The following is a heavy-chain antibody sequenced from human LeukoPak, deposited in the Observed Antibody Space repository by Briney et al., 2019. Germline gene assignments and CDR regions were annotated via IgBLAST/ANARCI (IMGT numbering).Heavy chain of an antibody. CDR1: GFTFSSYE. CDR2: ISSSGSTI. V-gene: IGHV3-48*03. D-gene: IGHD3-10*01. J-gene: IGHJ4*02. Sequence: GGSLRLSCAASGFTFSSYEMNWVRQAPGKGLEWVSYISSSGSTIYYADSVKGRFTISRDNSKNTLYLQMNSLRAEDTAVYYCASKADWFGQPYFDYWGQGTLVTVSS. CDR3: ASKADWFGQPYFDY.